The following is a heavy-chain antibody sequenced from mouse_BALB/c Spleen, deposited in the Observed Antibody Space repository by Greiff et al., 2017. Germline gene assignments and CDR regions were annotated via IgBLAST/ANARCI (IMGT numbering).Heavy chain of an antibody. V-gene: IGHV1S137*01. Sequence: VQLQQSGAELVRPGVSVKISCKGSGYTFTDYAMHWVKQSHAKSLEWIGVISTYYGDASYNQKFKGKATMTVDKSSSTAYMELARLTSEDSAIYYCAREGNDYFDYWGQGTTLTVSS. D-gene: IGHD2-1*01. J-gene: IGHJ2*01. CDR1: GYTFTDYA. CDR2: ISTYYGDA. CDR3: AREGNDYFDY.